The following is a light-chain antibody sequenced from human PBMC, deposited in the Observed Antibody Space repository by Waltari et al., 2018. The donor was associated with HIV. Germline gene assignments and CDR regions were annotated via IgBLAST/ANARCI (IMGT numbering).Light chain of an antibody. CDR2: RNN. V-gene: IGLV1-47*01. CDR3: AAWDDSLSGYV. Sequence: QSVLTQPPSASGTPGQRVTTSSSARSSHIGSNYGYWYQQPPGTAPKLLIYRNNQRPSGVPDRFSGSKSGTSASLAISGLRSEDEADYYCAAWDDSLSGYVFGTGTKVTVL. CDR1: SSHIGSNY. J-gene: IGLJ1*01.